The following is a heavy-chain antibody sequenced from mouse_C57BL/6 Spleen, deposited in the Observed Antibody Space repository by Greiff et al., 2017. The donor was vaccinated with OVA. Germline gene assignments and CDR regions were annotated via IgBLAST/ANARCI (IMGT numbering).Heavy chain of an antibody. J-gene: IGHJ3*01. D-gene: IGHD2-5*01. V-gene: IGHV1-55*01. CDR1: GYTFTSYW. CDR3: ARSDYSNSAWFAY. CDR2: IYPGSGST. Sequence: VQLQQPGAELVKPGASVKMSCKASGYTFTSYWITWVKQRPGQGLEWIGDIYPGSGSTNYNEKFKSKATLTVDTSSSTAYMQLSSLTSEDSAVYYCARSDYSNSAWFAYWGQGTLVTVSA.